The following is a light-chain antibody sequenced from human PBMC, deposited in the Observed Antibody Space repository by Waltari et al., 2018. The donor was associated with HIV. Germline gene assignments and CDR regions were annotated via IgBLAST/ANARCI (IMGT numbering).Light chain of an antibody. CDR2: EVS. V-gene: IGLV2-14*01. J-gene: IGLJ1*01. Sequence: QSALTQPASVSGSPGQSVTISCTGTSSDIGGYNYVSWYQQHPGKAPKLIISEVSNRPSGVCDRFSGSKSGNTASLTISGLQAEDEADYYCCSYTSTTAFDVFGTGTRVSVL. CDR3: CSYTSTTAFDV. CDR1: SSDIGGYNY.